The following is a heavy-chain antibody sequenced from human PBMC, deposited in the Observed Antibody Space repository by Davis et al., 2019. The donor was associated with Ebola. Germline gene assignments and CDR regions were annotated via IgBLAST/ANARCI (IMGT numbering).Heavy chain of an antibody. Sequence: GESLKISCATSGFTFSRNGMSWVRQAPGKGLEWVSAISGSATSTYYADSLKGRFTVSRDNSKNTVYLQMYSLRAEDTAIYYCAKSPWSGSFDYWGQGAPVTVSS. CDR3: AKSPWSGSFDY. CDR2: ISGSATST. D-gene: IGHD1-26*01. V-gene: IGHV3-23*01. CDR1: GFTFSRNG. J-gene: IGHJ4*02.